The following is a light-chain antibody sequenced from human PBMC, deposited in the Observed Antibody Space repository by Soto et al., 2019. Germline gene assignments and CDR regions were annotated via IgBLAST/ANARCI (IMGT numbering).Light chain of an antibody. V-gene: IGLV2-14*01. CDR2: EVS. CDR3: SSYTSSTLV. J-gene: IGLJ1*01. CDR1: SSDIGGYNY. Sequence: QSVLTQPASVSGSPGQSITISCTGTSSDIGGYNYVSWYQQHPGKAPKLMIFEVSSRPSGVSNRFSGSKSGNAASLTISGLQTEDEADYYCSSYTSSTLVFGTGTKVTVL.